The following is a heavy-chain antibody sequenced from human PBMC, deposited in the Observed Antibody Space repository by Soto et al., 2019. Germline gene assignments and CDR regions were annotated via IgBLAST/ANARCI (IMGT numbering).Heavy chain of an antibody. V-gene: IGHV5-51*01. J-gene: IGHJ6*03. D-gene: IGHD3-3*01. CDR2: IYPGDSDT. CDR3: ARHYHDFWSGYAYYYYYIAV. CDR1: GYSFTSYW. Sequence: GESLKISCKGSGYSFTSYWIGWVRQMPGKGLEWMGIIYPGDSDTRYSPSFQGQVTISADKSISTAYLQWSSLKASDTAMYYCARHYHDFWSGYAYYYYYIAVCGKGTTVTVSS.